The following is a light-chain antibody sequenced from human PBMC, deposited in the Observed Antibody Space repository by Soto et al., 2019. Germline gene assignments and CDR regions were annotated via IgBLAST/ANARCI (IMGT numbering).Light chain of an antibody. CDR3: TSYSSSTTFDV. J-gene: IGLJ1*01. CDR1: SSDIGGYYY. CDR2: QVS. Sequence: QPASVSGSPGQSITISCTGTSSDIGGYYYVSWYQHHPGRAPKLMIYQVSNRPSGVSNRFSGSKSGNTASLTISGLQAEDEADYYCTSYSSSTTFDVFGSGTKLTVL. V-gene: IGLV2-14*01.